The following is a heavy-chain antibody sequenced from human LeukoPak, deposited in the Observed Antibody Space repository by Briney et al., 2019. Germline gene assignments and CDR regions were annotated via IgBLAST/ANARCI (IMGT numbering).Heavy chain of an antibody. V-gene: IGHV4-4*08. J-gene: IGHJ2*01. CDR1: GGSMFSYY. CDR3: ARRAYYDSSGYHPTSGYFDL. Sequence: SETLSFTCPVSGGSMFSYYWNWIRQPPGKGLEWIGYIYSNGITKYSPSLRSRGTISFATSRNQFSLRLTSVTAADTAIYYCARRAYYDSSGYHPTSGYFDLWGRGTLVTVSS. D-gene: IGHD3-22*01. CDR2: IYSNGIT.